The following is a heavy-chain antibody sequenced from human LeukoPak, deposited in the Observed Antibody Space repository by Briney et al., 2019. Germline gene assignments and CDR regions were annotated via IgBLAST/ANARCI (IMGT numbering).Heavy chain of an antibody. CDR1: GFTFDDYG. Sequence: PGGSLRLSCAASGFTFDDYGMSWVRQAPGKGREWVSRINSDGSSTSYADSVKGRFTISRDNAKNTLYLQMNSLRAEDTAVYYCARPVYCSGGSCYSSFDYWGQGTLVTVSS. D-gene: IGHD2-15*01. CDR3: ARPVYCSGGSCYSSFDY. CDR2: INSDGSST. J-gene: IGHJ4*02. V-gene: IGHV3-74*01.